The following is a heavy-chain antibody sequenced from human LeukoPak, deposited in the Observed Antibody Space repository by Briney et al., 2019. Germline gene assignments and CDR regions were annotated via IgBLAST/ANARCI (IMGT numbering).Heavy chain of an antibody. CDR3: ARGTGSSSSTYYYYMDV. D-gene: IGHD6-6*01. V-gene: IGHV3-48*04. CDR1: GFTFSSYG. J-gene: IGHJ6*03. CDR2: ISSSGSTI. Sequence: GGSLRLSCAASGFTFSSYGMHWVRQAPGKGLEWVSYISSSGSTIYYADSVKGRFTISRDNAKNSLYLQMNSLRAEDTAVYYCARGTGSSSSTYYYYMDVWGKGTMVTVSS.